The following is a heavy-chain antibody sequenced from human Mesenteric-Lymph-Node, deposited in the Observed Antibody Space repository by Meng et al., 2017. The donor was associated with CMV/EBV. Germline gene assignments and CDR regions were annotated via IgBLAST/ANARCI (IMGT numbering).Heavy chain of an antibody. D-gene: IGHD3-22*01. V-gene: IGHV1-69*04. J-gene: IGHJ4*02. Sequence: KASGGNFDSHAIAWVRQGPRQGLEWMGRIIPVIGTGNYAQKFQGRVTITADKSTSTVYMELYSLTSEDTAVYYCARGRDSSGFHFDYWGQGTLVTVSS. CDR1: GGNFDSHA. CDR2: IIPVIGTG. CDR3: ARGRDSSGFHFDY.